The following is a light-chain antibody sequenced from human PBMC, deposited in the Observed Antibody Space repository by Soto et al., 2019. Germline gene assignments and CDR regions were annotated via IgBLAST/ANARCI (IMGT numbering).Light chain of an antibody. CDR3: QQYKSYSPRT. J-gene: IGKJ1*01. CDR1: QSISTS. Sequence: GDRVTITCRASQSISTSLAWYQQKPGKAPKLLISDASRLESGVPSSFSGSGSGTEFTLTISSLQPDDFATYYCQQYKSYSPRTFGQGTKVDIK. V-gene: IGKV1-5*01. CDR2: DAS.